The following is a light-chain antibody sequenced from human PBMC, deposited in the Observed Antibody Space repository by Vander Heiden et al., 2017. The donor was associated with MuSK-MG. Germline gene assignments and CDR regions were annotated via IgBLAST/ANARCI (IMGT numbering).Light chain of an antibody. CDR3: QQYNSYSGT. Sequence: IQMTQSPSTLSASVGDSVTITCRASQSISSWLAWYQQKPGKAPKLLIYKASSLESGVPSRFSGSGSGTEFTLTISSLQPDDFATYYCQQYNSYSGTFGQGTKVEIK. J-gene: IGKJ1*01. V-gene: IGKV1-5*03. CDR1: QSISSW. CDR2: KAS.